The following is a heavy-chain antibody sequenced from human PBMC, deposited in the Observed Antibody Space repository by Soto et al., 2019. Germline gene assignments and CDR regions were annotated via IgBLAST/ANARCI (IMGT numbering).Heavy chain of an antibody. Sequence: QVQLQESGPGLVKPSETLSLTCTVSGGSVSGYFWTWIRQPPGKGLEWIGYISYSGSTNYNSSLKSRVTMSIDPSKNQFSLRLTSVSAADTAVYYCARDGAATGSVYLDYWGQGTLVTVSS. CDR2: ISYSGST. V-gene: IGHV4-59*02. D-gene: IGHD6-13*01. CDR1: GGSVSGYF. CDR3: ARDGAATGSVYLDY. J-gene: IGHJ4*02.